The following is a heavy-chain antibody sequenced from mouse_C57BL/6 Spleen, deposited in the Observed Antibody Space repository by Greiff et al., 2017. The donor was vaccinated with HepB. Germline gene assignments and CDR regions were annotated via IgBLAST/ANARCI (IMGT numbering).Heavy chain of an antibody. V-gene: IGHV1-53*01. CDR1: GYTFPSYW. CDR2: ITPSNGGT. J-gene: IGHJ2*01. Sequence: QVQLQQPGTELVKPGASVKLSCQASGYTFPSYWLHWVKQSSGQGLEWIGNITPSNGGTNYNEKFKSKATLTVDKSASTAYMQLSSRSSEDSAVYYSARRGKGLDYWGQGTTLTVSS. CDR3: ARRGKGLDY. D-gene: IGHD2-1*01.